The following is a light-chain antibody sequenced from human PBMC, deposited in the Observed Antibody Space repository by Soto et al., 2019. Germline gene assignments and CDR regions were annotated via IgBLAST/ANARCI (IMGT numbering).Light chain of an antibody. J-gene: IGLJ2*01. CDR3: SSYIYSNALALV. CDR1: NSDIGRYDY. CDR2: KVS. Sequence: QSALTQPASVSGSPGQSITISCTGTNSDIGRYDYVSWYQQHPDKAPKLIIYKVSDRPSGVSNRFSGSKSGNTASLTISGLQAEDEDYYYCSSYIYSNALALVFGGGTKLTVL. V-gene: IGLV2-14*01.